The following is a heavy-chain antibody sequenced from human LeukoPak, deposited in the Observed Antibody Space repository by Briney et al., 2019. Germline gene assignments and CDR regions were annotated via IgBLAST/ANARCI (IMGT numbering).Heavy chain of an antibody. J-gene: IGHJ3*02. CDR3: ARDRSAATPDAFDI. CDR1: GFTFSSYA. V-gene: IGHV3-21*01. CDR2: ISSSSSYI. D-gene: IGHD2-15*01. Sequence: PGGSLRLSCAASGFTFSSYAMSWVRQAPGKGLEWVSSISSSSSYIYYADSVKGRFTISRDNAKNSLYLQMNSLRAEDTAVYYCARDRSAATPDAFDIWGQGTMVTVSS.